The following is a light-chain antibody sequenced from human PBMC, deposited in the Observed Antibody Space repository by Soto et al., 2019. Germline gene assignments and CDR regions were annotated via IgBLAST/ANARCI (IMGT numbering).Light chain of an antibody. V-gene: IGKV3-20*01. CDR2: GAS. Sequence: ETGLTQSPGTLSLSRGQSATLSCGASESISRDYLAWYQQRLGQAPRLLIYGASSGATGIPDRFSGSGSGTDFTLTISRLEPEDFEIYYCQQYGGVPYTFGQGTKVDIK. J-gene: IGKJ2*01. CDR3: QQYGGVPYT. CDR1: ESISRDY.